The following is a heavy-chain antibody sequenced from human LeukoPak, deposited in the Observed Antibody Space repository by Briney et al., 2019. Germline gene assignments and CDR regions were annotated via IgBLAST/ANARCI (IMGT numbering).Heavy chain of an antibody. V-gene: IGHV7-4-1*02. CDR3: ARFPVPSRFGELQNWFDP. CDR2: INTNTGNP. Sequence: GASVKVSCKASGYTFTTYVINWVRQAPGQGLEWMGWINTNTGNPTYAQGFTGRFVFSLDTSVTTAYLQISSLKAEDTAVYYCARFPVPSRFGELQNWFDPWGQGTLVTVSS. J-gene: IGHJ5*02. D-gene: IGHD3-10*01. CDR1: GYTFTTYV.